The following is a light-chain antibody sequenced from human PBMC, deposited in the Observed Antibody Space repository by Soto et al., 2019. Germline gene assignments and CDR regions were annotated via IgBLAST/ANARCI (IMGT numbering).Light chain of an antibody. CDR1: QGISSA. Sequence: ALPLTQSPSSLSASVGDRVTITCRASQGISSALAWYQQKPGKAPKLLIYDASSLESGVPSRFSGSGSGTDFTLTISSLQPEDFATYYCQQFNNYPPYTFGQGTKLEIK. V-gene: IGKV1D-13*01. CDR2: DAS. CDR3: QQFNNYPPYT. J-gene: IGKJ2*01.